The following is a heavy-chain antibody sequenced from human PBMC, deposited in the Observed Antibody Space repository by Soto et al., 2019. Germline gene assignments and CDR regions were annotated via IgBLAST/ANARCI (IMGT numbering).Heavy chain of an antibody. CDR1: GFTFSRYA. CDR3: AKDGKMRTKVWFPAGYGMDV. Sequence: PGGSLRLSCAASGFTFSRYAVNWVGQAPGRGLQWISGISVSGDNTSYVESVRGRFTVYRDNSKNTLYLQMNNLRAEDTALYYCAKDGKMRTKVWFPAGYGMDVWGQGTTVTVS. J-gene: IGHJ6*02. D-gene: IGHD3-10*01. V-gene: IGHV3-23*01. CDR2: ISVSGDNT.